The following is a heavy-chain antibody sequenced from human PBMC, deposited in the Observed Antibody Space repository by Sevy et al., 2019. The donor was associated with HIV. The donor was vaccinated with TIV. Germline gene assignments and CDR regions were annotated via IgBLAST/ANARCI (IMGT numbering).Heavy chain of an antibody. CDR1: GFIFTNYA. CDR3: AKETCSGGVCYSVPDC. CDR2: LSGSGAST. J-gene: IGHJ4*01. V-gene: IGHV3-23*01. Sequence: GGSLRLSCAASGFIFTNYAMTWVRQAPGKGLEWVSGLSGSGASTYYADSVKGRFTISRDNSRNTLYLQMNSLRVEDTAVYYCAKETCSGGVCYSVPDCWSQGTRVTVSS. D-gene: IGHD2-15*01.